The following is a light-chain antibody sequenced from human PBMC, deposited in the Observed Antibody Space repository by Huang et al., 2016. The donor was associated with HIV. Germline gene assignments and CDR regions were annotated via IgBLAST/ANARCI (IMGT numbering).Light chain of an antibody. J-gene: IGKJ1*01. CDR2: GAS. CDR3: QQYGDAPT. V-gene: IGKV3-20*01. CDR1: QSVASH. Sequence: EIVLTQSPGTLSLFPGERATLSCRASQSVASHLVWYQQKAGQGPRLLIYGASSRATGIPDRFSGGGSGTYFTLTISRLEPGDFGVYYCQQYGDAPTFGQGTKVEIK.